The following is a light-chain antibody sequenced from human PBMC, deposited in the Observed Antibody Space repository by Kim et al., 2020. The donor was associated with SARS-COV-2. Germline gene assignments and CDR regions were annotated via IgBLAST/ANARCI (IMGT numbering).Light chain of an antibody. CDR1: SSNIGAGYD. J-gene: IGLJ2*01. Sequence: RVTNAWTGSSSNIGAGYDVHWYQQLPGTAPKLLISANNNRPSGVPDRFSGSRSVTSASLAITGLQAEDEADYYCQSYDSSLSVVVFGGGTQLTVL. V-gene: IGLV1-40*01. CDR3: QSYDSSLSVVV. CDR2: ANN.